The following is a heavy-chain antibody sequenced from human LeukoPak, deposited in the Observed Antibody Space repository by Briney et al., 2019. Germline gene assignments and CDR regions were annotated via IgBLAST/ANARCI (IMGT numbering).Heavy chain of an antibody. CDR2: INPKSGGT. Sequence: ASVKVSCKASGDTFTGYYMHWVRQAPGQGLEWMGWINPKSGGTDYAQKFQGRVTMNRDTSLSTVNMELTRLRSDDTAVYYCARDLVEVRDLAVGDYYYGMDVWGQGTTVTVSS. V-gene: IGHV1-2*02. CDR1: GDTFTGYY. CDR3: ARDLVEVRDLAVGDYYYGMDV. D-gene: IGHD3-10*01. J-gene: IGHJ6*02.